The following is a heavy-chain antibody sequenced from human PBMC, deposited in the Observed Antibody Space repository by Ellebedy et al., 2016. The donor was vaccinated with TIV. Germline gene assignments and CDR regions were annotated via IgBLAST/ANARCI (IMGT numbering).Heavy chain of an antibody. D-gene: IGHD2/OR15-2a*01. CDR3: ARLVLRTTSTRGDVFDI. CDR2: IYPGDSDT. J-gene: IGHJ3*02. V-gene: IGHV5-51*01. CDR1: GYSFTTYW. Sequence: GESLKISCKGSGYSFTTYWIGWVRQLPGKGLEWVGIIYPGDSDTKYSPSFQVQVIISADKSISTAYLQWSSLEASDTARYYCARLVLRTTSTRGDVFDIWGQGTMVTVSS.